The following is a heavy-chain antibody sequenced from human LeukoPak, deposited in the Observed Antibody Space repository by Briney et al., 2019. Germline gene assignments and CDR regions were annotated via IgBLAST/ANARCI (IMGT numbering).Heavy chain of an antibody. J-gene: IGHJ3*02. CDR2: INHSGST. CDR1: GGSFSGYY. CDR3: ARQGRPLPYYYGSGSYYNRGAFDI. Sequence: SETLSLTCAVYGGSFSGYYWSWIRQPPGKGLEWIGEINHSGSTNYNPSLKSRVTISVDTSKNQFSLKLSSVTAADTAVYYCARQGRPLPYYYGSGSYYNRGAFDIWGQGTMVTVSS. V-gene: IGHV4-34*01. D-gene: IGHD3-10*01.